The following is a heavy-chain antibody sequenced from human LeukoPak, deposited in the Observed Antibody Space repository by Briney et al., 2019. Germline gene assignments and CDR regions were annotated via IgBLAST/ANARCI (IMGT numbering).Heavy chain of an antibody. CDR3: ARDYGDYVCNWFDP. CDR1: GYTFTSYY. J-gene: IGHJ5*02. D-gene: IGHD4-17*01. V-gene: IGHV1-46*01. Sequence: ASVKVSCKASGYTFTSYYMHWVRQAPGQGLEWMGIINPSGGNTSYAQKFQGRVTMNSDMSTSTVYMELRSLRSEDTAVYYCARDYGDYVCNWFDPWGQGTLVTVSS. CDR2: INPSGGNT.